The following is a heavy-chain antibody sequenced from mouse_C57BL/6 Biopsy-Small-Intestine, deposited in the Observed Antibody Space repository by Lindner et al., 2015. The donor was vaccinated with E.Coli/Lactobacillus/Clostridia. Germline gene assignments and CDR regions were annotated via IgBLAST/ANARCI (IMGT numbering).Heavy chain of an antibody. Sequence: VQLQESGAELVKPGASVKLSCTASGFNIKDYYIYWVKQRTEQGLEWIGRIDPEDGETNYAPKFQGKATITADTSSNTAYMQLSSLTTEDSAIYYCARRFGNSYYFDSWGQGTTLTVSS. V-gene: IGHV14-2*01. CDR1: GFNIKDYY. CDR3: ARRFGNSYYFDS. D-gene: IGHD2-1*01. CDR2: IDPEDGET. J-gene: IGHJ2*01.